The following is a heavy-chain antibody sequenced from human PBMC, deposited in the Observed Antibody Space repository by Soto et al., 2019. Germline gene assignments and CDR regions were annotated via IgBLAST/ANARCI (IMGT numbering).Heavy chain of an antibody. D-gene: IGHD4-17*01. CDR2: IYYSGST. CDR1: GGSISSGDYY. CDR3: ARDRTTVTPYYYYYGMDV. Sequence: QVQLQESGPGLVKPSQTLSLTCTVSGGSISSGDYYWSWIRQPPGKGLEWIGYIYYSGSTYYNPSLKSRVTLSVDTSKNQFSLKLSSVTAADTAVYYCARDRTTVTPYYYYYGMDVWGQGTTVTVSS. J-gene: IGHJ6*02. V-gene: IGHV4-30-4*01.